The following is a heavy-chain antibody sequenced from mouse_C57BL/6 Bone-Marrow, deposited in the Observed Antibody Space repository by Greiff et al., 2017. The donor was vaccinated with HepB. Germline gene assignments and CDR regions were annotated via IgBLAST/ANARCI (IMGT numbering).Heavy chain of an antibody. V-gene: IGHV1-69*01. CDR3: ARAPYRPWYFDV. CDR2: IDPSDSYT. J-gene: IGHJ1*03. D-gene: IGHD2-12*01. CDR1: GYTFTSYW. Sequence: VQLQQPGAELVMPGASVKLSCKASGYTFTSYWMHWVKQRPGQGLEWIGEIDPSDSYTNYNQKFKGKSTLTVDKSSSTAYMQLSSLTSEDSAVYYCARAPYRPWYFDVWGTGTTVTVSS.